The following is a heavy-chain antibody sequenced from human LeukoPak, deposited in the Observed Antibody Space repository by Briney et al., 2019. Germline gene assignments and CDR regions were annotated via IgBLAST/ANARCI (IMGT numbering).Heavy chain of an antibody. Sequence: PGGSLRLSCAASGFTVSSNYMSWVRQAPGKGLEWVSAISGSGGSTYYADSVKGRFTISRDNSKNTLYLQMNSLRAEDTAVYYCARGGYSYGYPPAEYFHHWGQGTLVTVSS. CDR3: ARGGYSYGYPPAEYFHH. CDR2: ISGSGGST. V-gene: IGHV3-23*01. J-gene: IGHJ1*01. D-gene: IGHD5-18*01. CDR1: GFTVSSNY.